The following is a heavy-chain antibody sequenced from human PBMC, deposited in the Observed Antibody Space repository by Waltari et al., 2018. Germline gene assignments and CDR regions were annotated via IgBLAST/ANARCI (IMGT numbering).Heavy chain of an antibody. CDR2: ISSTSRYI. Sequence: EVKLAECGGGLVTPGGSLRLPCAASGLPFSTSVRNWVRQAPGKGLEWVSSISSTSRYIYYADSVKGRFTISRDNAKNSLSLQMDSLRAEDTAVYYCARGFCSGVICYFDFWGQGSLVTVSS. CDR3: ARGFCSGVICYFDF. V-gene: IGHV3-21*01. J-gene: IGHJ4*02. CDR1: GLPFSTSV. D-gene: IGHD2-15*01.